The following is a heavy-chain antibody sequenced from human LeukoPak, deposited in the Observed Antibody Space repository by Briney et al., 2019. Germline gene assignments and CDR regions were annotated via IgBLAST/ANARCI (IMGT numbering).Heavy chain of an antibody. J-gene: IGHJ4*02. V-gene: IGHV5-51*01. Sequence: GEFLKISCQASGYTFTSYWIGWVRQMPGKGLECMAIIYPDDSDTTYSPSFQGQVTISADKSFSTAYLQWSRLEASDTAMYYCARGGVDNRCFDYWGQGSLVTVSS. CDR1: GYTFTSYW. CDR2: IYPDDSDT. D-gene: IGHD1-14*01. CDR3: ARGGVDNRCFDY.